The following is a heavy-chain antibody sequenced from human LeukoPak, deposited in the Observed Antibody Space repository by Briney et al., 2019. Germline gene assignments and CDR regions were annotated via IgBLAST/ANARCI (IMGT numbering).Heavy chain of an antibody. V-gene: IGHV3-43D*03. D-gene: IGHD3-22*01. Sequence: PGGSLLLSCAASGFTFDDYAMHWVRQAPGKGLEWVSLISWDGGSTYYADSVKGRFTISRDNSKNSLYLQMNSLRAEDTALYYCAKDMGHYDSSGYGGGFDPWGQGTLVTVSS. CDR1: GFTFDDYA. J-gene: IGHJ5*02. CDR2: ISWDGGST. CDR3: AKDMGHYDSSGYGGGFDP.